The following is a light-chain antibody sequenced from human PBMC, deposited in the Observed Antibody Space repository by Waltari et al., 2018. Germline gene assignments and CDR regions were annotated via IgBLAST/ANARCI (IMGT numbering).Light chain of an antibody. CDR1: SSNIGANY. CDR3: ATWDDSLNAWV. J-gene: IGLJ3*02. CDR2: RSY. V-gene: IGLV1-47*01. Sequence: QSVLTQSPSASGTPGQRVTISCSGSSSNIGANYVSWYQQFPGTAPRLLIYRSYQRPSGVPDRFSGSKSGTSASLAISGLRSEDEAEYYCATWDDSLNAWVFGGGTRLTAL.